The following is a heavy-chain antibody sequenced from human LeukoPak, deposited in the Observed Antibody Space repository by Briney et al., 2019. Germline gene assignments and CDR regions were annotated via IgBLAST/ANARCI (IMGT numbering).Heavy chain of an antibody. Sequence: SGRSLRLSCAASGFNFFTYGMHWVRQAPGKGLEWVAVIWYDGSNKYYADSVKGRFTISRDNSKSTLSLQMNSLRAEDTAVYYCARVIRGFGALDYRGQGTLVTVSS. V-gene: IGHV3-33*01. CDR3: ARVIRGFGALDY. D-gene: IGHD3-10*01. CDR1: GFNFFTYG. J-gene: IGHJ4*02. CDR2: IWYDGSNK.